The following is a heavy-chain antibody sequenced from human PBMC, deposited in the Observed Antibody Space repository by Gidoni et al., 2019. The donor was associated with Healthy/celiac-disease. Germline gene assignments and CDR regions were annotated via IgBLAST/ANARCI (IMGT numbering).Heavy chain of an antibody. J-gene: IGHJ5*02. V-gene: IGHV4-39*01. CDR2: IYYSGST. Sequence: QLQLQESGPGLVKPSETLSLTCTFSGGSISSSSYYWGWLRQPPGKGLEWIGSIYYSGSTYYNPSLKSRVTIAVETSKNQFSLKLSSVTAADTAVYYCARHTPVSGYYQNWFDPWGQGTLVTVSS. CDR1: GGSISSSSYY. CDR3: ARHTPVSGYYQNWFDP. D-gene: IGHD3-22*01.